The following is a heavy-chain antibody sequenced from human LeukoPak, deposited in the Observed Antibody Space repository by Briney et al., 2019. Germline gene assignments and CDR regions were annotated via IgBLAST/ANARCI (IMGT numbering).Heavy chain of an antibody. V-gene: IGHV3-21*01. CDR2: ISSSSYI. J-gene: IGHJ4*02. Sequence: GGSLRLSCAASGFTFSSYSMNWVRQAPGKGLEWVSSISSSSYIYYADSVKGRFTISRDNAKNSLYLQMNSLRAEDTAVYYCARDHGYYPYYFDYWGQGTLVTVSS. CDR3: ARDHGYYPYYFDY. D-gene: IGHD3-22*01. CDR1: GFTFSSYS.